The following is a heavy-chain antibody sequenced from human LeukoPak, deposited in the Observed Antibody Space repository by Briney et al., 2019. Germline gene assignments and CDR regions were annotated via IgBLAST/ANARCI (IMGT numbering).Heavy chain of an antibody. CDR3: AREAYDDFWSGSWRYYYYMDV. CDR2: IKQDGSEK. J-gene: IGHJ6*03. CDR1: GFTVSSNY. V-gene: IGHV3-7*01. Sequence: PGGSLRLSCAASGFTVSSNYMSWVRQAPGKGLEWVANIKQDGSEKYYVDSVKGRFTISRDNAKNSLYLQMNSLRAEDTAVYYCAREAYDDFWSGSWRYYYYMDVWGKGTTVTVSS. D-gene: IGHD3-3*01.